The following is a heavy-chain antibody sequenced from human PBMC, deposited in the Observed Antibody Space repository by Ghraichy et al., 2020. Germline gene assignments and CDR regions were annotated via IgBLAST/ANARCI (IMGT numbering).Heavy chain of an antibody. J-gene: IGHJ4*02. CDR3: AREEATYSLVY. Sequence: SETLSLTCTVSGGSISSGDYYWSWLRPPPGKGLEWIVYIYYSGNTYYNPSLKSRFTISVDTSKNQFSLKLSSVTAADTAVYYCAREEATYSLVYWGQGTLVTVSS. D-gene: IGHD5-24*01. V-gene: IGHV4-30-4*08. CDR1: GGSISSGDYY. CDR2: IYYSGNT.